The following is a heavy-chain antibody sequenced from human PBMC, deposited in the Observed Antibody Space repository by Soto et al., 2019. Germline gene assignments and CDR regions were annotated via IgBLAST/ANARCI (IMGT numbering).Heavy chain of an antibody. V-gene: IGHV3-74*03. J-gene: IGHJ4*02. Sequence: PGGSQSRSYPASEFSFSTYWIHWVRAVPGKGPVWVSRISGDGNTTTYADSVKGRFTISRDNANNILYLEMNTLRAEDTAVYHCTRGPRVDSAGTGAHWGQGTLVTVSS. D-gene: IGHD6-13*01. CDR1: EFSFSTYW. CDR2: ISGDGNTT. CDR3: TRGPRVDSAGTGAH.